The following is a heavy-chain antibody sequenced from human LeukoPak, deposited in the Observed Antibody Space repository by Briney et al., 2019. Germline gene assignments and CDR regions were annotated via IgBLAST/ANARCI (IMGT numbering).Heavy chain of an antibody. CDR3: ARGPTVTTLNWFDP. Sequence: SVKVSCKASGGTFSSCAIRWVRQAPGQGREWMGGIIPIFATANYAQKFQGRVTITTDESTSTAYMELSSLRSEDTAVYYCARGPTVTTLNWFDPWGQGTLVTVSS. CDR1: GGTFSSCA. D-gene: IGHD4-17*01. V-gene: IGHV1-69*05. J-gene: IGHJ5*02. CDR2: IIPIFATA.